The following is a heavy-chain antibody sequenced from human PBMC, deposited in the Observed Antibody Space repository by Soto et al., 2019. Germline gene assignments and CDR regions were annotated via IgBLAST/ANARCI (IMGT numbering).Heavy chain of an antibody. CDR3: ARVAYYYGSGSYYNGHAFYYYMDV. J-gene: IGHJ6*03. D-gene: IGHD3-10*01. CDR1: GYTFTSYD. CDR2: MNPNSGNT. V-gene: IGHV1-8*01. Sequence: ASVKVSCKASGYTFTSYDINWVRQATGQGLEWMGWMNPNSGNTGYAQKFQGRVTMTRNTSISTAYMELSSLRSEDTAVYYCARVAYYYGSGSYYNGHAFYYYMDVWGKGTTVTVSS.